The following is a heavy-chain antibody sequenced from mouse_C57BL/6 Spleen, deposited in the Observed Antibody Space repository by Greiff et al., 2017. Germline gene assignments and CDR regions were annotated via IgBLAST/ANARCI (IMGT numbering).Heavy chain of an antibody. CDR3: TTSTVVARDY. Sequence: EVQLQQSGAELVRPGASVKLSCTASGFNIKDDYMHWVKQRPEQGLEWIGWIDPENGDTEYASKFQGKATITADTSSNTAYLQLSSLTSDDTAVYYCTTSTVVARDYWGQGTSLTVSS. CDR1: GFNIKDDY. D-gene: IGHD1-1*01. CDR2: IDPENGDT. J-gene: IGHJ2*02. V-gene: IGHV14-4*01.